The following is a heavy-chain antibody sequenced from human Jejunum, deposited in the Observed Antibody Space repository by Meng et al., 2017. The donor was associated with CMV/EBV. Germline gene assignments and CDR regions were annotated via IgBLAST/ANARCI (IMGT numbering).Heavy chain of an antibody. CDR2: IHYTETT. J-gene: IGHJ4*02. D-gene: IGHD2-2*01. CDR1: GDSISSGLHF. Sequence: QLQESGPGLVKPSETLSLTCTVSGDSISSGLHFWGWIRQAPGKGLEWIATIHYTETTHYNPSLKSRITISVDTSKNQISLKVNSVTAADTAMYYCAADISTAWFYYWGQGTLVTVSS. CDR3: AADISTAWFYY. V-gene: IGHV4-39*07.